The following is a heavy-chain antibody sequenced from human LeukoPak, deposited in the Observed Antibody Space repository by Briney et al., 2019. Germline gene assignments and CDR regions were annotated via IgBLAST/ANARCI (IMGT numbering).Heavy chain of an antibody. J-gene: IGHJ4*02. Sequence: GSLRLSCVASGFTFSTSWMNWVRQAPGKGLEWIGTIYYSGSTYYNPSLKSRVTISVDTSKNQFSLKLSSVTAADTAVYYCARVMTTLDYWGQGTLVTVSS. CDR2: IYYSGST. V-gene: IGHV4-4*02. D-gene: IGHD4-11*01. CDR1: GFTFSTSW. CDR3: ARVMTTLDY.